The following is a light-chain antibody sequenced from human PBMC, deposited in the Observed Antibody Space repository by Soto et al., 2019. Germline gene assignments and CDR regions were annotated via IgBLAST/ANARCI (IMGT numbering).Light chain of an antibody. V-gene: IGLV1-47*01. CDR1: SSSIGSNY. Sequence: QAVVTQSPSASGTPGQRVTISCSGSSSSIGSNYVYWYQQLPGTAPKLLIYRNNQRPSGVPDRFSGSKSGASASLAISGLRSEDEADYYCAAWDDSLSGVVFGGGTKLTVL. CDR3: AAWDDSLSGVV. J-gene: IGLJ2*01. CDR2: RNN.